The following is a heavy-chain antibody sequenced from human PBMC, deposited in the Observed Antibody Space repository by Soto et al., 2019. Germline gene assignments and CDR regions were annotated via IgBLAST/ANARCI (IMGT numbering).Heavy chain of an antibody. CDR1: GFTFSSYS. Sequence: GGSLRLSCAASGFTFSSYSMNWVRQAPGKGLEWVSSISSSSSYIYYADSVKGRFTISRDNAKNSLYLQMNSLRAEDTAVYYCASGILVRAFDIWGQGTMVTVSS. J-gene: IGHJ3*02. V-gene: IGHV3-21*01. CDR3: ASGILVRAFDI. CDR2: ISSSSSYI. D-gene: IGHD2-15*01.